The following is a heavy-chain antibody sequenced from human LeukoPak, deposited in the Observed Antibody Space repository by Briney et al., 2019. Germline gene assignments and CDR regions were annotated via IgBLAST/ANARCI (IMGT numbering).Heavy chain of an antibody. D-gene: IGHD6-19*01. CDR1: GFTFSSYS. V-gene: IGHV3-21*01. CDR2: ISSSSSYI. Sequence: PGGSLRLSCAASGFTFSSYSMNWVRQAPGKGLEWVSSISSSSSYIYYADSVKGRFTISRDNAKNSLYLQMNSLRAEDTAVYYCARGSIAVAGMYFDYWGQGTLVTVSS. J-gene: IGHJ4*02. CDR3: ARGSIAVAGMYFDY.